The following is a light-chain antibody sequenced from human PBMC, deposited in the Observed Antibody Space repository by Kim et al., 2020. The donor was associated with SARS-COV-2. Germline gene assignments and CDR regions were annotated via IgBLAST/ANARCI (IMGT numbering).Light chain of an antibody. CDR2: EVS. CDR3: CSYTGSSTV. Sequence: QSALTQPASVSGSPGQSITISCTGTTNDVGSYNLVSWYQQHPGTAPKLMIYEVSKRPSGVSNRFSGSKSGNTASLTISGLQAEDEADYYCCSYTGSSTVFGGGTQLTVL. V-gene: IGLV2-23*02. J-gene: IGLJ2*01. CDR1: TNDVGSYNL.